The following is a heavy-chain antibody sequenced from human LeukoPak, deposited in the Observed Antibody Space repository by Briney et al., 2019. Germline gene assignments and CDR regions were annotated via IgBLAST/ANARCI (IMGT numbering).Heavy chain of an antibody. Sequence: GESLKISCKGSGYSFISYWIGWVRQMPGKGLEWMGIIYPGDSDTRYSPSFQGQVTISADKSISTAYLQWSSLKASDTAMYYCARGPLAMVRGAPYYYYYMDVWGKGTTVTISS. CDR2: IYPGDSDT. V-gene: IGHV5-51*01. J-gene: IGHJ6*03. CDR3: ARGPLAMVRGAPYYYYYMDV. D-gene: IGHD3-10*01. CDR1: GYSFISYW.